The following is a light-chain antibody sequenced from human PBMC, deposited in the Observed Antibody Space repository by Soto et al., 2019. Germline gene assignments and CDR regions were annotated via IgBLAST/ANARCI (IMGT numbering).Light chain of an antibody. V-gene: IGKV1-5*03. Sequence: DIQMTQSPSTLSASVGDRVTITCRASQSISSWLAWYQQKPGKAPKLLIYKASSLESGVPSRFSGSGSGTEFTLTISSLQPDDFATYYCQQYNRIARTFGQGTKVEIK. J-gene: IGKJ1*01. CDR2: KAS. CDR1: QSISSW. CDR3: QQYNRIART.